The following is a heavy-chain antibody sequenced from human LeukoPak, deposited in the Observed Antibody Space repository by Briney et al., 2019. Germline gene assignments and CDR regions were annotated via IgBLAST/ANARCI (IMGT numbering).Heavy chain of an antibody. V-gene: IGHV1-18*01. J-gene: IGHJ4*02. CDR2: ISASSGNK. CDR3: ARADCGRTSCHFEY. D-gene: IGHD2-2*01. Sequence: DSVTVSCKASGYTFTNYDITWVRQAPGQGLEWMGWISASSGNKNYAQNFQGRVTITTNTSTRKADMQLRSVRSDGTTVYYCARADCGRTSCHFEYWGQGTLGTVPS. CDR1: GYTFTNYD.